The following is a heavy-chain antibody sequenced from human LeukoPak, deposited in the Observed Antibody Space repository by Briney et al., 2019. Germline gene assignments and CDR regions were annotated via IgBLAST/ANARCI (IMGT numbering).Heavy chain of an antibody. CDR3: AGGYEADYYYMDV. CDR1: GGSISSHY. CDR2: IYYSGST. J-gene: IGHJ6*03. V-gene: IGHV4-59*11. Sequence: SETLSLTCTVSGGSISSHYWSWIRQPPGQGLEWIGYIYYSGSTNYNPSLKSRVTISVDTSKNQFSLKLSSVTAADTAVYYCAGGYEADYYYMDVWGKGTTVTVSS. D-gene: IGHD5-12*01.